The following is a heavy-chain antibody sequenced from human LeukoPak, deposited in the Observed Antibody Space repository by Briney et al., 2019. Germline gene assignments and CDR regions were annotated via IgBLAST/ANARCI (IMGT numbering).Heavy chain of an antibody. D-gene: IGHD3-16*01. CDR2: INPYSGDT. CDR3: ALGGGGGWPVHAFDV. CDR1: GYKFADYY. V-gene: IGHV1-2*02. J-gene: IGHJ3*01. Sequence: ASVKVSRKASGYKFADYYMNWGRQAPGQGLEWRGGINPYSGDTNYAQKFQGRVTMTRDTSISTAYMEATSLTADDTALYYCALGGGGGWPVHAFDVWGQGTMVTVSS.